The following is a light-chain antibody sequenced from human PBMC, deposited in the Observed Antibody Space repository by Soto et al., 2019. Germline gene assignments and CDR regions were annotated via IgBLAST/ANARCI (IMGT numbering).Light chain of an antibody. V-gene: IGKV4-1*01. J-gene: IGKJ1*01. CDR2: WAS. CDR1: QSVLYSSNNKNY. Sequence: DIVMTQSPDSLAVSLGERATINCKSSQSVLYSSNNKNYLAWYQQKPGQPPKLLIYWASTRESGVPDRFSGSGSGTDFPLTISSLQAADVAVYYCQKYYSTPWTFGQGTKVEIK. CDR3: QKYYSTPWT.